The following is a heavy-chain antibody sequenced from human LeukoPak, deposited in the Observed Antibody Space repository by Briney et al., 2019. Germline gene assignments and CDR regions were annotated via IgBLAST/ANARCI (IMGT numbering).Heavy chain of an antibody. D-gene: IGHD1-7*01. CDR3: ARGITGSTGFDY. V-gene: IGHV4-4*07. CDR1: GGSIISYY. J-gene: IGHJ4*02. CDR2: IYTSGTT. Sequence: PSETLSLTCTVSGGSIISYYWSWIRQPAGKGLEWIGRIYTSGTTNYNPSLKSRVTMSVDTSKNHFSLKLNSVTAADTAVCYCARGITGSTGFDYWGQGTLVTVSS.